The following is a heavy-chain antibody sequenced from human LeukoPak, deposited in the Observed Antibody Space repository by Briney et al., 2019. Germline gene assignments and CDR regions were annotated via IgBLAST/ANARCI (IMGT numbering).Heavy chain of an antibody. J-gene: IGHJ5*02. Sequence: KPSETLSLTCTVSGASISDYYWSWIRQPAGKGPEWIGRISSSGNTNYNPSLKSRVTVSVDTSKNQFSLKLSSVTAADTAVYYCARTESSIAARTRGHWFDPWGQGTLVTVSS. CDR3: ARTESSIAARTRGHWFDP. D-gene: IGHD6-6*01. CDR2: ISSSGNT. V-gene: IGHV4-4*07. CDR1: GASISDYY.